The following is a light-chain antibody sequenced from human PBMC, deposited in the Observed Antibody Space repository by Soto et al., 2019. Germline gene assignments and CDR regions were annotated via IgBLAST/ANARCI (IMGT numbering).Light chain of an antibody. V-gene: IGKV3D-20*01. Sequence: PGESATLSCGASQSVSSNSLAWYQQKPGLAPRLLIYDASRRATGIPDRFSGSGSGKDFSLTISRLEPEDFAVYYCQQYGTSLRPFGQGTKVEFK. J-gene: IGKJ1*01. CDR2: DAS. CDR1: QSVSSNS. CDR3: QQYGTSLRP.